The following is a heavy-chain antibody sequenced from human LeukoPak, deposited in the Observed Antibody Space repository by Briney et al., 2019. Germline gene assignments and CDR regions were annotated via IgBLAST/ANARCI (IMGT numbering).Heavy chain of an antibody. V-gene: IGHV3-30*02. D-gene: IGHD2-2*01. CDR2: IRYDGSKK. Sequence: PGGSLRLSCAASGFTFSSYGMHWARQAPGKGLEWVAFIRYDGSKKYYADSEKGRFTISRDNSKNTLYLQMNSLRAEDTAVYYCAKFARGRSTNFLMDVWGKGTTVTVSS. CDR3: AKFARGRSTNFLMDV. J-gene: IGHJ6*03. CDR1: GFTFSSYG.